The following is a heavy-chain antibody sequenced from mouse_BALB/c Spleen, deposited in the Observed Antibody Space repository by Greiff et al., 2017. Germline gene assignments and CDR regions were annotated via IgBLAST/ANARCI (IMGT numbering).Heavy chain of an antibody. CDR3: ARSRRYDGDAMDY. CDR2: INPSTGYT. D-gene: IGHD2-14*01. V-gene: IGHV1-7*01. J-gene: IGHJ4*01. Sequence: QVQLKQSGAELAKPGASVKMSCKASGYTFTSYWMHWVKQRPGQGLEWIGYINPSTGYTEYNQKFKDKATLTADKSSSTAYMQLSSLTSEDSAVYYCARSRRYDGDAMDYWGQGTSVTVSS. CDR1: GYTFTSYW.